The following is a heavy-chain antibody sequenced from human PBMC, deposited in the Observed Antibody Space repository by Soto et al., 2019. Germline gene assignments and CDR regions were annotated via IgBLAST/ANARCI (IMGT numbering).Heavy chain of an antibody. V-gene: IGHV3-23*01. CDR1: GFTFSSYA. D-gene: IGHD3-10*01. CDR2: ISGSGGST. CDR3: AKATGSGSNRITTGLASD. Sequence: GGSLRLSCAASGFTFSSYAMSWVRQAPGKGLEWVSAISGSGGSTYYADSVKGRFTISRDNSKNTLYLQMNSLRAEDTAVYYCAKATGSGSNRITTGLASDWGQGTLVTVSS. J-gene: IGHJ4*02.